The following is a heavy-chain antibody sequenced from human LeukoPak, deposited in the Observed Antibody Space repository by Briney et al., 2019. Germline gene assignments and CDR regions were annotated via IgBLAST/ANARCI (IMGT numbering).Heavy chain of an antibody. CDR2: IDSDGTRT. CDR3: ARSPNCGGDCS. V-gene: IGHV3-74*01. CDR1: GFXFSTYW. Sequence: GGSLRLSCAASGFXFSTYWIHWVRQAPGKGLVWVSRIDSDGTRTTYADSVKGRFTISRDNAKNTLYLQMNSLRVEDTAVYYCARSPNCGGDCSWGQGTLVTVSS. D-gene: IGHD2-21*02. J-gene: IGHJ5*02.